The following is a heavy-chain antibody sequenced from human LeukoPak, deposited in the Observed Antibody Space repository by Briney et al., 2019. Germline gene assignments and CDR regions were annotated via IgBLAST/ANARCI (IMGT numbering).Heavy chain of an antibody. CDR3: ARGSTYCSSISCPMINCDY. CDR2: IDPSGGST. Sequence: ASVKVSCKASGYTFTSYYMHWVRQAPGQGLEWMGIIDPSGGSTRYPQKFQGRVTMTGDTSTSTVYMELSSLKFEDTAVYYCARGSTYCSSISCPMINCDYWGRGTLVTVSS. V-gene: IGHV1-46*01. J-gene: IGHJ4*02. CDR1: GYTFTSYY. D-gene: IGHD2-2*01.